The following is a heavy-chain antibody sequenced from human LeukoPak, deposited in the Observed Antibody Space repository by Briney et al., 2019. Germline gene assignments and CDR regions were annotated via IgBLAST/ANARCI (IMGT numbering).Heavy chain of an antibody. J-gene: IGHJ5*02. D-gene: IGHD5-12*01. CDR1: GYTFTGYY. CDR2: INPNSGGT. CDR3: ARGSAYSGYDFRAYNLFDP. V-gene: IGHV1-2*02. Sequence: EASVKVSCKASGYTFTGYYMHWVRQAPGQGLEWMGWINPNSGGTNYAQKFQGRVTMTRDTSISTAYMELSRLRSDDTAVYYCARGSAYSGYDFRAYNLFDPWGQGTLVTVSS.